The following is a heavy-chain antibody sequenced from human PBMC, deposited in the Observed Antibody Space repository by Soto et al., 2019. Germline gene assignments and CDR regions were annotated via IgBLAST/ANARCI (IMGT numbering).Heavy chain of an antibody. CDR2: IIPIFGTA. D-gene: IGHD2-2*01. J-gene: IGHJ6*02. V-gene: IGHV1-69*01. CDR1: GGTFSSYA. CDR3: ARVVSGRYCSSTSCYYYYYGMDV. Sequence: QVQLVQSGAEVKKPGSSVKVSCKASGGTFSSYAISWVRQAPGQGLEWMGGIIPIFGTANYAQKFQGRVTITADESTSTAYMELSSLRSEDTAVYYCARVVSGRYCSSTSCYYYYYGMDVWGQGATVTVSS.